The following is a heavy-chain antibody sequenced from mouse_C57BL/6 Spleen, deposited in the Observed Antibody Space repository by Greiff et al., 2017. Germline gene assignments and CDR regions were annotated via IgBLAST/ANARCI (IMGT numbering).Heavy chain of an antibody. CDR2: ISSGGSYT. CDR1: GFTFSSYG. V-gene: IGHV5-6*01. J-gene: IGHJ2*01. Sequence: VQLKESGGDLVKPGGSLKLSCAASGFTFSSYGMSWVRQTPDKRLEWVATISSGGSYTYYPDSVKGRFTISRDNAKNTLYLQMSSLKSEDTAMYYCARQGGSSLYYFDYWGQGTTLTVSS. CDR3: ARQGGSSLYYFDY. D-gene: IGHD1-1*01.